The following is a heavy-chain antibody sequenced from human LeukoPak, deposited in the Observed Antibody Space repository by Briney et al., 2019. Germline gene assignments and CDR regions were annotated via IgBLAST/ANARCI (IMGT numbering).Heavy chain of an antibody. Sequence: GGSLRLSCAASGFTFSSYAMSWVRQAPGKGLEWVPGISGSGVSTYYADSVKGRFTISRDNSKNTLFLQLNSLRAEDTALYFCAKDLNNSPYWGQGTLVTVSS. CDR2: ISGSGVST. D-gene: IGHD4-23*01. CDR3: AKDLNNSPY. CDR1: GFTFSSYA. J-gene: IGHJ4*02. V-gene: IGHV3-23*01.